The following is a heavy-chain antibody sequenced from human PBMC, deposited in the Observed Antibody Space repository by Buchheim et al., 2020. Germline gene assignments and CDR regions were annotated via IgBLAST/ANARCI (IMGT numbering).Heavy chain of an antibody. Sequence: EVQLVESGGGLVQPGRSLRLSCVGSGFTFGDFAMSWFRQAPGKGLEWVGLISSITYGGTTEYAPSVNGRFTISRDASESISYLQMNSLKAEDTAVYYCSRRLGFDYWGQGTL. D-gene: IGHD3-9*01. J-gene: IGHJ4*02. CDR1: GFTFGDFA. CDR3: SRRLGFDY. CDR2: ISSITYGGTT. V-gene: IGHV3-49*03.